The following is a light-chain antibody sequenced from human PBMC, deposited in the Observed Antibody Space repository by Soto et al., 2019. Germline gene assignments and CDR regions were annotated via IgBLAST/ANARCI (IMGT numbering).Light chain of an antibody. J-gene: IGKJ5*01. V-gene: IGKV3-15*01. CDR2: AAS. CDR1: ESISSN. Sequence: EIVLTQSPATLSVSPGEGATLSCRASESISSNLAWYQQKPGQAPRLLIYAASTRATGLPARFSGSGSGTEFTLTISSLQSEDVAVYYCQQYHPWPPATTFGQGTRLDIK. CDR3: QQYHPWPPATT.